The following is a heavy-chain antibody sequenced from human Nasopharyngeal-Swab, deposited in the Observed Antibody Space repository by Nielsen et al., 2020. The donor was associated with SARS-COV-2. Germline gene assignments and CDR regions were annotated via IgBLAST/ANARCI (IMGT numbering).Heavy chain of an antibody. CDR1: GVSISSYY. CDR3: ARAQSITMIIGAFDI. D-gene: IGHD3-22*01. Sequence: SETLSLTCTVSGVSISSYYWSWIRQHPGKGLEWIGYIYYSGNTYYNPSPKSRVTISVDTSKNQFSLKLSSVTAADTAVYYCARAQSITMIIGAFDIWGQGTMVTVSS. CDR2: IYYSGNT. V-gene: IGHV4-59*06. J-gene: IGHJ3*02.